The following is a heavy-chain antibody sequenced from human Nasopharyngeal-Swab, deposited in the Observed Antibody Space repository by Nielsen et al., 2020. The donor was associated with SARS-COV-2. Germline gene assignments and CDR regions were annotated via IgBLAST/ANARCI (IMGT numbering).Heavy chain of an antibody. Sequence: WVRQAPGQGLEWMGGIIPSSGTANYAQKFQGRVTITADESSSIVYMEVSDLRSEDSAVYYCAREEGYSSGWYFRYWGQGTRVTVSS. V-gene: IGHV1-69*01. CDR2: IIPSSGTA. J-gene: IGHJ4*02. D-gene: IGHD6-13*01. CDR3: AREEGYSSGWYFRY.